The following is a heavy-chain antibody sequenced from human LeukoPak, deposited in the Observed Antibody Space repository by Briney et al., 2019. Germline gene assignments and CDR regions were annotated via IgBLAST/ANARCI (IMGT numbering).Heavy chain of an antibody. Sequence: PGGSLRLSCAASGFTFSSCWMSWVRQAPGKGLEWVANIKQDGSEKYYVDSVKGRFTISRDNAKNSLYLQMNSLRAEDTAVYYCARVRCSGGSCYFDYFDYWGQGTLVTVSS. CDR2: IKQDGSEK. CDR1: GFTFSSCW. CDR3: ARVRCSGGSCYFDYFDY. J-gene: IGHJ4*02. D-gene: IGHD2-15*01. V-gene: IGHV3-7*03.